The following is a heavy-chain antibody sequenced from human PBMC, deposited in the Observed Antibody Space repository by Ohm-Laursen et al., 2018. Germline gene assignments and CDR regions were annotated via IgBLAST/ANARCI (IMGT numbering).Heavy chain of an antibody. J-gene: IGHJ4*02. Sequence: ASSVKVSCKASGYTFTGYYMHWVRQAPGQGLEWMGWISAYNGNTNYAQKLRGRVTMTTDTSTSTAYMELRSLRSDDTAVYYCARDPPRIAVAGKSDYWGQGTLVTVSS. CDR2: ISAYNGNT. CDR3: ARDPPRIAVAGKSDY. CDR1: GYTFTGYY. D-gene: IGHD6-19*01. V-gene: IGHV1-18*04.